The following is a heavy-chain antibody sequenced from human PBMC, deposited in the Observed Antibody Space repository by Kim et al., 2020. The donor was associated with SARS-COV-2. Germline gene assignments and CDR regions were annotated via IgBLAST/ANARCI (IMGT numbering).Heavy chain of an antibody. D-gene: IGHD1-26*01. J-gene: IGHJ5*02. CDR3: ARDRAGATLQGWFDP. CDR2: ISPHSGNR. Sequence: ASVKVSCKASGYTFTSYGISWVRQAPGQGLEWVGWISPHSGNRNYAQNLQGRVTMTTDTSPSTAYMELRSLRPDDKAVYYCARDRAGATLQGWFDPGGQGTLVTVSS. V-gene: IGHV1-18*01. CDR1: GYTFTSYG.